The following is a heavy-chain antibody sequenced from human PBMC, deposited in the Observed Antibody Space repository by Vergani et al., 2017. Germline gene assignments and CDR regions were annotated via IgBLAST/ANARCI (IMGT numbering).Heavy chain of an antibody. D-gene: IGHD3-16*02. CDR3: ARETVVTSWDGYRFHYMDV. CDR2: TSTDGST. V-gene: IGHV4-61*02. Sequence: QVQLQESGPGLVKPSQTLSLTCSVSGGAVNRGSNFWTWIRQPAGKGLEWIGRTSTDGSTNYNPSLKSRVTVSVDTSKTQISLRLTSVTAEDTAVYYCARETVVTSWDGYRFHYMDVWGKGTTVTVSS. J-gene: IGHJ6*03. CDR1: GGAVNRGSNF.